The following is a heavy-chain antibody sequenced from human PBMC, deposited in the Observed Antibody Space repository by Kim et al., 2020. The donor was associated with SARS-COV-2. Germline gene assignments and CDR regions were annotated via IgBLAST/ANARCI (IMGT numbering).Heavy chain of an antibody. D-gene: IGHD3-9*01. J-gene: IGHJ5*02. CDR1: GDTFTKFG. CDR3: ARGEYDILTAFDP. V-gene: IGHV1-18*01. CDR2: ISPSSGST. Sequence: ASVKVSCKASGDTFTKFGITWVRQAPGQGLEWMGWISPSSGSTNYGQTLHGRVSLTTDTSTSTAYMELRSLRSDDTAVFYCARGEYDILTAFDPWGQGTLVTVSS.